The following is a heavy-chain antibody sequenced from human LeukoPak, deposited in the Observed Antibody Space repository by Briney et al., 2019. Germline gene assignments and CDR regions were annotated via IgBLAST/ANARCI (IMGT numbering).Heavy chain of an antibody. D-gene: IGHD2-2*01. J-gene: IGHJ6*02. CDR1: GYTFTSYG. CDR3: ARDLGYCSSTSCYHHYYGMDV. V-gene: IGHV1-18*01. CDR2: ISAYNGNT. Sequence: SVNVSCKASGYTFTSYGISRVRQAPRHGLELMGWISAYNGNTNYAQKHQGRVTMTTDTSTSTAYMELRSLSSDDTAVYYCARDLGYCSSTSCYHHYYGMDVWGQGTTVTVSS.